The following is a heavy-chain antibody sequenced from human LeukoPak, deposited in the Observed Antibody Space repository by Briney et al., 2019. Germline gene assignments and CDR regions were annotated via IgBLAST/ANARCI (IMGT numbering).Heavy chain of an antibody. Sequence: SETLSPTCAVYGGSFRAYYWSWIRQPPGKGLEWIGEINHSGRTYYNPSLKSRVTISVDKSKNQFSLKLSSVTAADTAFYYCARWYYTGSGYYYDFWGQGTLVTVSS. CDR1: GGSFRAYY. D-gene: IGHD3-22*01. V-gene: IGHV4-34*01. J-gene: IGHJ4*02. CDR3: ARWYYTGSGYYYDF. CDR2: INHSGRT.